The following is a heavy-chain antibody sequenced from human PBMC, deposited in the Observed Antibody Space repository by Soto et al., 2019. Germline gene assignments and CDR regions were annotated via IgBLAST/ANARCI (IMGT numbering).Heavy chain of an antibody. CDR3: ARHGSGTYYAIDD. D-gene: IGHD3-10*01. V-gene: IGHV4-39*01. CDR1: GGSITGAYYY. Sequence: SETLSLTCTVSGGSITGAYYYWGWIRQSPGKGLEYIGSIHYSGRTYYNPSLQGRVTVSVDTSKNQFSLRLVSVTAADTAVYYWARHGSGTYYAIDDWGKGTLVTVDS. CDR2: IHYSGRT. J-gene: IGHJ4*02.